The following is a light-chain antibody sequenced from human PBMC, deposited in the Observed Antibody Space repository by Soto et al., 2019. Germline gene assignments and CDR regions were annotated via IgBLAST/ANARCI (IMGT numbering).Light chain of an antibody. CDR3: QQYGSSPRT. CDR2: GAS. Sequence: EIVLTQSPGTLSLSPGERATLSCRASQSVSSSYLAWYQQKPGQAPRLLIYGASSRATGIPARVSGSGSGTDFTRTISRLELEDFAVYYCQQYGSSPRTFGQGTKVEIK. CDR1: QSVSSSY. J-gene: IGKJ1*01. V-gene: IGKV3-20*01.